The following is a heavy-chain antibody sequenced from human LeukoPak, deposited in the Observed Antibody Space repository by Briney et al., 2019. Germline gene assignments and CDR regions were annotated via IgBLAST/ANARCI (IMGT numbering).Heavy chain of an antibody. Sequence: GGSLRLSCAASGFTFNRYAMNWVRQAPGKGLEWVAFIWYDGRNKYYVDSVKGRFTISRDNSKNTLYLQMNSLRAEDTAVYYCAKDERGYYDSSGYFGAIDYWGQGSLVTVSS. V-gene: IGHV3-30*02. CDR3: AKDERGYYDSSGYFGAIDY. CDR2: IWYDGRNK. CDR1: GFTFNRYA. D-gene: IGHD3-22*01. J-gene: IGHJ4*02.